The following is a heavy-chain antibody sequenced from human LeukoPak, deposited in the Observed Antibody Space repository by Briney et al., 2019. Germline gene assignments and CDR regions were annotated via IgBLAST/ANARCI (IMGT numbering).Heavy chain of an antibody. J-gene: IGHJ4*02. V-gene: IGHV3-23*01. D-gene: IGHD3-16*02. Sequence: PGGSLRLPCAASGFAFSTYAMTWFRQAPGKGLEWVSAISGGGDYTYYADSVKGRFTMSRDTPKNTLYLQMNSLRVEDTAVYYCASSNYVWGTYPSYFDSWGQGTRVTVSS. CDR3: ASSNYVWGTYPSYFDS. CDR2: ISGGGDYT. CDR1: GFAFSTYA.